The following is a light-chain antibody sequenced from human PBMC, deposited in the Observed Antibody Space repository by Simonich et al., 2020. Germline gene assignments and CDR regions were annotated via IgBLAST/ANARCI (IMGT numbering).Light chain of an antibody. CDR1: GGHSSYA. Sequence: LVLTQSPSASASLGASVKLTCTLSGGHSSYAIAWHQQQPEKGPRYLMKLNSDGSHSKGDGIPDRFSGSSSGAERYLTISSLQSEDEADYYCQTWGTGSVVFGGGTKLTVL. CDR3: QTWGTGSVV. V-gene: IGLV4-69*01. CDR2: LNSDGSH. J-gene: IGLJ2*01.